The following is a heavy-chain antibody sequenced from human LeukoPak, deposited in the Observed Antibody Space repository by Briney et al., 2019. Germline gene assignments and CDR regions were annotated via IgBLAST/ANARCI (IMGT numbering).Heavy chain of an antibody. V-gene: IGHV3-30*18. CDR2: ISYDGSNK. CDR3: AKVYCSGGSCYDTYYYYYYMDV. Sequence: GSLRLSCAASGFTFSSYGMHWVRQAPGKGLEWVAVISYDGSNKYYADSVKGRFTISRDNSKNTLYLQMNSLRAEDTAVYYCAKVYCSGGSCYDTYYYYYYMDVWGKGTTVTVSS. J-gene: IGHJ6*03. CDR1: GFTFSSYG. D-gene: IGHD2-15*01.